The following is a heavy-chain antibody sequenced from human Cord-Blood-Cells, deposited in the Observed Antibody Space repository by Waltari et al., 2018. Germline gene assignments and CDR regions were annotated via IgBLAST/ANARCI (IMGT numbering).Heavy chain of an antibody. CDR2: INTKSDGT. CDR1: GYTFTGYH. Sequence: QVQLVQSGAEVKQPGASVRVSCKASGYTFTGYHMHWVRQAPGQGLEWMGRINTKSDGTNYAQKFQDRVTMTRDPSISTAYMELSRLRSDDTAVYYCARVKIYGLYGMDVWGQGTTVTVSS. CDR3: ARVKIYGLYGMDV. V-gene: IGHV1-2*06. D-gene: IGHD4-17*01. J-gene: IGHJ6*02.